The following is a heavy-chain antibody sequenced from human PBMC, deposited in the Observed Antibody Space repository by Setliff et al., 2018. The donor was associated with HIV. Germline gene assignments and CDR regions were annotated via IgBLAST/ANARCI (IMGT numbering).Heavy chain of an antibody. V-gene: IGHV3-23*01. CDR1: GFTFSNYA. CDR2: ILSTGGRT. J-gene: IGHJ4*02. D-gene: IGHD3-22*01. CDR3: AKALAASGLGYFDS. Sequence: QPGGSLRLSCAASGFTFSNYAMSWVRQAPGEGLEWVSAILSTGGRTFYADSVKGRFTISRDNSKNTVYLQMNSLRAEDTAEYYCAKALAASGLGYFDSWGRGIPVTVSS.